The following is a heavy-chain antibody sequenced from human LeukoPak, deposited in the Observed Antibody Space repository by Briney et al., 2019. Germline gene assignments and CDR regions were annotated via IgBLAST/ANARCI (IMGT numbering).Heavy chain of an antibody. CDR3: ARYSVFFSGSSTSPYYYYYGMDV. V-gene: IGHV4-34*01. CDR1: GGSFSGYY. Sequence: SETLSLTCAVYGGSFSGYYWSWIRQPPGKGLEWIGEINHSGSTNYNPSLKSRVTISVDTSKNQFSLKLSSVTAADTAVYYCARYSVFFSGSSTSPYYYYYGMDVWGQGTTVTVSS. CDR2: INHSGST. J-gene: IGHJ6*02. D-gene: IGHD2-2*01.